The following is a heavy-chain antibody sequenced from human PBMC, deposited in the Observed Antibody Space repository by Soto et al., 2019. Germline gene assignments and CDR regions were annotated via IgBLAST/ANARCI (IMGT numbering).Heavy chain of an antibody. V-gene: IGHV3-7*05. CDR3: ARRGYDFWSGYYTPRYFDY. Sequence: VGSLRLSCAASGFTFSSYWMSWVRQAPGKGLEWVANIKQDGSEKYYVDSVKGRFTISRDNAKNSLYLQMNSLRAEDTAVYYCARRGYDFWSGYYTPRYFDYWGQGTLVTVSS. J-gene: IGHJ4*02. CDR2: IKQDGSEK. CDR1: GFTFSSYW. D-gene: IGHD3-3*01.